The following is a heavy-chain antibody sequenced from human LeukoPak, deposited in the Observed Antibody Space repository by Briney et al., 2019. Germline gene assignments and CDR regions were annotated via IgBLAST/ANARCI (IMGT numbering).Heavy chain of an antibody. J-gene: IGHJ5*02. V-gene: IGHV1-2*02. CDR3: ARDREGGDSQNWFDP. Sequence: ASVKVSFKASGYTFIGYHMHWVRQAPGQGLEWMGWINPDGGGTNYAQKFQGRVTMTRDASISTAYMELSGLTFDDTAFYYCARDREGGDSQNWFDPWGQGTLITVSS. CDR2: INPDGGGT. D-gene: IGHD4-17*01. CDR1: GYTFIGYH.